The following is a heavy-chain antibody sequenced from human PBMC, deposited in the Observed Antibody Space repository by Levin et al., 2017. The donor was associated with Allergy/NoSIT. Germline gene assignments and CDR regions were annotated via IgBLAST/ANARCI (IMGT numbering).Heavy chain of an antibody. CDR1: RFTFSSYW. J-gene: IGHJ3*02. CDR2: INSDGSST. V-gene: IGHV3-74*01. CDR3: AGVSRSAFDI. Sequence: GGSLRLSCAASRFTFSSYWLHWVRQAPGKGLVWVSRINSDGSSTAYADSVKGRFTISRDNAKNTLYLQMNSLRADDTAVYYCAGVSRSAFDIWGQGTMLTVSS. D-gene: IGHD6-13*01.